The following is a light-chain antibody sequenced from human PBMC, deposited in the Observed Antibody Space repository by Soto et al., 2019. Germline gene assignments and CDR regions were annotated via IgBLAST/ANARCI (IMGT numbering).Light chain of an antibody. CDR2: SNN. J-gene: IGLJ1*01. CDR3: AAWDESLNARV. Sequence: QSVLTQPPSASGTPGQRVTISCSGSSSNIGSNTVNWYQQLPGTAPKLLIYSNNQRPSGVPDRFSGSKSGTSASLAISGLQSEDEADSYCAAWDESLNARVFGTETKVTV. CDR1: SSNIGSNT. V-gene: IGLV1-44*01.